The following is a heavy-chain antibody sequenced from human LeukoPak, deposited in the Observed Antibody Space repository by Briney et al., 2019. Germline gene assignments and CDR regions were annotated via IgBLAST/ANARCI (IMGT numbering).Heavy chain of an antibody. CDR2: MNPNSGNT. V-gene: IGHV1-8*03. CDR1: GYTFTSYD. Sequence: ASVKVSCKASGYTFTSYDINWVRQATGQGLEWMGWMNPNSGNTGCAQKFQGRVTITRNTSISTAYMELSSLRSEDTAVYYCARAVRYCSSTSCYTRVSYYFDYWGQGTLVTVSS. CDR3: ARAVRYCSSTSCYTRVSYYFDY. J-gene: IGHJ4*02. D-gene: IGHD2-2*02.